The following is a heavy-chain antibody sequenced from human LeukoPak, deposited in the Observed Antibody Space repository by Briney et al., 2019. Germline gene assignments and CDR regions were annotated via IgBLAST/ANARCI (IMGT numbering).Heavy chain of an antibody. D-gene: IGHD2-2*01. J-gene: IGHJ4*02. Sequence: ASVKVSCKTSGYTFTSYGISWVRQAPGQWLEWMGWISADNGNTNYAQKLQGRVTLTTDTSTSTAYMELRSLRSGDTAVYYCARASVVVPTAADYWGQGALVTVSS. CDR2: ISADNGNT. V-gene: IGHV1-18*01. CDR3: ARASVVVPTAADY. CDR1: GYTFTSYG.